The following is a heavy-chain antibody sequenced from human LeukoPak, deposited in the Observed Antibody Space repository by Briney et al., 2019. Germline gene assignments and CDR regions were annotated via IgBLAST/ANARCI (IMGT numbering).Heavy chain of an antibody. CDR2: INHSGST. V-gene: IGHV4-34*01. J-gene: IGHJ6*03. CDR1: GGSFSGYY. Sequence: SETLSLTCAVYGGSFSGYYWSWIRQPPGKGLEGIGEINHSGSTNYNPSLKSRVTISVDTSKNQFSLKLSSVTAADTAVYYCARGRNYYYYMDVWGKGTTVTVSS. CDR3: ARGRNYYYYMDV.